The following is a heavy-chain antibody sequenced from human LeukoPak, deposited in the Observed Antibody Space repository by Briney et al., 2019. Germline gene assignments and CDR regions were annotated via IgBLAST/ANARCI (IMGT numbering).Heavy chain of an antibody. Sequence: ASVKVSCKASGYTFTSYDINWVRQDTGHGLEWMGWMNPNSGNTGYAQKFQGRVTITRNTSISTAYMELSSLRSEDTAVYYCARYCSSTSCSDAFDIWGQGTMVTVSS. CDR3: ARYCSSTSCSDAFDI. J-gene: IGHJ3*02. D-gene: IGHD2-2*01. CDR1: GYTFTSYD. CDR2: MNPNSGNT. V-gene: IGHV1-8*01.